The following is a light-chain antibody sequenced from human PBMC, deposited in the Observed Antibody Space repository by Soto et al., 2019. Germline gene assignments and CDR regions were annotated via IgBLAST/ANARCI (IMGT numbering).Light chain of an antibody. CDR3: QQYNNWPGT. CDR1: QSVSSK. CDR2: GAS. Sequence: EIVLTQSPGTLSVSPGERATLSCRASQSVSSKLAWYQQKPGHAPRLLFYGASTGATGIPARFSGSGSETEFTLSISSLQSEDFEVDYCQQYNNWPGTFGQGTKVESK. J-gene: IGKJ1*01. V-gene: IGKV3-15*01.